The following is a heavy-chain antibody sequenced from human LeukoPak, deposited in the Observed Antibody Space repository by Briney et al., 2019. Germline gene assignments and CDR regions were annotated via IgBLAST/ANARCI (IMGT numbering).Heavy chain of an antibody. D-gene: IGHD2-2*01. CDR1: GNYW. CDR3: VSFYETN. Sequence: GGSLRLSCAASGNYWMHWVRQAPGKGLVWVSHVNSDGSWTSHADSVKGRFTISKDNAKNTVYLQMNNLRAEDTAVYYCVSFYETNWGRGTLVTVSS. J-gene: IGHJ4*02. V-gene: IGHV3-74*01. CDR2: VNSDGSWT.